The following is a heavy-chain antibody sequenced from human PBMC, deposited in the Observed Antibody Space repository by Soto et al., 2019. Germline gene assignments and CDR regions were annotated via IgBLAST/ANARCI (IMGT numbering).Heavy chain of an antibody. CDR2: ISDDGASI. CDR3: ARENSVQAWLHHFDH. D-gene: IGHD5-12*01. V-gene: IGHV3-48*03. Sequence: GGSLRLSREASGFSFSSFAMNWVRQAPGRGLEWVSYISDDGASIYYADSLKGRFTISRDNAKNSLSLQMNNLRAEDTAVYYCARENSVQAWLHHFDHWGLGTLVTVSS. J-gene: IGHJ4*02. CDR1: GFSFSSFA.